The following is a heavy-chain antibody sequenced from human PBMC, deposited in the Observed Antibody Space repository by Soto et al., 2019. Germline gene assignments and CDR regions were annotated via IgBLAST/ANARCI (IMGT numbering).Heavy chain of an antibody. CDR3: ARSFTTVVTTDV. D-gene: IGHD4-17*01. CDR1: GGSISSSSYY. Sequence: QLQLQESGPGLVKPSETLSLTCTVSGGSISSSSYYWGWIRQPPGKGLEWIGSIYYSGSTYYNPPLTGRVXTXGXXAETQFSLKLSSATAADTAVYYCARSFTTVVTTDVWGQGTTVTVSS. J-gene: IGHJ6*02. V-gene: IGHV4-39*01. CDR2: IYYSGST.